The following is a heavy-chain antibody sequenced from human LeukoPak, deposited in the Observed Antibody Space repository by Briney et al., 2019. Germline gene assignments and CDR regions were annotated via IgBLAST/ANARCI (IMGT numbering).Heavy chain of an antibody. CDR3: TTDFTPRGRGYCSGGSCSD. CDR1: GFTFSNAW. CDR2: IKSKTDGGTT. D-gene: IGHD2-15*01. J-gene: IGHJ4*02. Sequence: GGSLRLSCAASGFTFSNAWMSWVRQAPGKGLEWVGRIKSKTDGGTTDYAAPVKGRSTISRDDSKNTLYLQMNSLKTEDTAVYYCTTDFTPRGRGYCSGGSCSDWGQGTLVTVSS. V-gene: IGHV3-15*01.